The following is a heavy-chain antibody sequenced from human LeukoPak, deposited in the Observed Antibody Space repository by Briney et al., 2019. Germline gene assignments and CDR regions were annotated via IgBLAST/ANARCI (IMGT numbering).Heavy chain of an antibody. V-gene: IGHV1-2*02. CDR3: ARAPSYDSSGYPMDY. CDR2: INPNSGGT. J-gene: IGHJ4*02. D-gene: IGHD3-22*01. CDR1: GHTFTGYY. Sequence: ASVKVSCKASGHTFTGYYMHWVRQAPGQGLEWMGWINPNSGGTNYAQKFQGRVTMTRDTSISTAYMELSRLRSDDTAVYYCARAPSYDSSGYPMDYCGQGTLVTVSS.